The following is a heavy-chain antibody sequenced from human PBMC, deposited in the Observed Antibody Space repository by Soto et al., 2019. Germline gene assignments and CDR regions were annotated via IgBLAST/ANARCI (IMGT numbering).Heavy chain of an antibody. Sequence: GGSLRLSCAASGFTFSSYAMHWVRQAPGKGLEWVAVISYDGSNKYYADSVKGRFTISRDNSKNTLYPQMNSLRAEDTAVYYCARDPGVTTSDYYYYGMDVWGQGTTVTVSS. CDR1: GFTFSSYA. J-gene: IGHJ6*02. D-gene: IGHD4-4*01. V-gene: IGHV3-30-3*01. CDR2: ISYDGSNK. CDR3: ARDPGVTTSDYYYYGMDV.